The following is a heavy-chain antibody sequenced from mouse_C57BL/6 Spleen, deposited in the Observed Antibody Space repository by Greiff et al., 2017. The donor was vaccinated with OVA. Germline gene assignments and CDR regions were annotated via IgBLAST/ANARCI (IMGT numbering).Heavy chain of an antibody. CDR2: ISNGGGST. V-gene: IGHV5-12*01. Sequence: EVKLVESGGGLVQPGGSLKLSCAASGFTFSDYYMYWVRQTPEKRLAWVAYISNGGGSTYYPDTVKGRFTISRDNAKNTLYLQMSRLKSEDTAMYYCARGYYSNYGWFAYWGQGTLVTVSA. J-gene: IGHJ3*01. D-gene: IGHD2-5*01. CDR1: GFTFSDYY. CDR3: ARGYYSNYGWFAY.